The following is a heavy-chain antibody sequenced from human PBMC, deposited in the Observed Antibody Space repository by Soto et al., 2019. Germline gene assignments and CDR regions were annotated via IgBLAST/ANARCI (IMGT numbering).Heavy chain of an antibody. D-gene: IGHD5-12*01. J-gene: IGHJ5*02. V-gene: IGHV4-34*01. Sequence: QVHLQQWGAGLLKPSETLSLTCAVYGESFIGDYWTWIRQSPGKGLEWIGEINHGGSTNYNPSLKSRVTISIDTSKNQFSLKLTSVTAADTSVYYCARMDMVTTNWFDPWGQGTLVTVSS. CDR1: GESFIGDY. CDR3: ARMDMVTTNWFDP. CDR2: INHGGST.